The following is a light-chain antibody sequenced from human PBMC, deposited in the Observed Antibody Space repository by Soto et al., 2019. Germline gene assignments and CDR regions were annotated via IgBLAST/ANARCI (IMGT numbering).Light chain of an antibody. J-gene: IGKJ5*01. V-gene: IGKV3-11*01. CDR3: QQRSNRPPIT. CDR2: DAS. Sequence: EIVLTQSPATLSLSPGERATLSCRASQSVSSYLAWYQQKPGQAPRLLIYDASNRATGIPARFSGSGSGTDFTLTISSQEPEDFAICCCQQRSNRPPITFGQGTRLEIK. CDR1: QSVSSY.